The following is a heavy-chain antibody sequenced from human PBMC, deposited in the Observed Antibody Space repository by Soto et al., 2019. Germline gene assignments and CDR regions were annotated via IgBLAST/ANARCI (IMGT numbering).Heavy chain of an antibody. CDR2: ISGYNGNI. Sequence: QVQLVQSGVEVKKPGASVKVSCKTSGYTFTSYGISWVRQAPGEVLEWMGWISGYNGNIKYVQKVQGRVHMTTDTSTRTDYMELRSLRSDDSAVYYCAIVGIGIYYYAGMDAWGQGTTVTVSS. J-gene: IGHJ6*02. D-gene: IGHD2-21*01. CDR3: AIVGIGIYYYAGMDA. V-gene: IGHV1-18*01. CDR1: GYTFTSYG.